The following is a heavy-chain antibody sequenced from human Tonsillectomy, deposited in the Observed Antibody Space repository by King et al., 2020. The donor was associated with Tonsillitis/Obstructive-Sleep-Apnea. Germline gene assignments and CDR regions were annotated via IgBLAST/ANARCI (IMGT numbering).Heavy chain of an antibody. Sequence: VQLVESGGGVVQPGTSLRLSCAASGFTFGSFGMHWVRQAPGKGLEWVAVIWYDGSNKYYADSVKGRLTISRDNSKNTLYLQMNSLRAEDTAVYYCARGMGHSSGWFDYWGQGTLVTVSS. CDR1: GFTFGSFG. CDR3: ARGMGHSSGWFDY. J-gene: IGHJ5*01. D-gene: IGHD6-19*01. CDR2: IWYDGSNK. V-gene: IGHV3-33*01.